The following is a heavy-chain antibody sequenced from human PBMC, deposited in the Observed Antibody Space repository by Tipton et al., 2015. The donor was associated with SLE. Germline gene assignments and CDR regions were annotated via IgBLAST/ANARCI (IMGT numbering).Heavy chain of an antibody. Sequence: TLSLTCAVYGGSFGGNYWSWIRQPPGKGLEWIGEINHSGSTNYNPSLKSRVTISVDTSKNQFSLKLSSVTAADTAVYYCARVTRGPFDPWGQGTLVTVSS. J-gene: IGHJ5*02. CDR1: GGSFGGNY. V-gene: IGHV4-34*01. CDR2: INHSGST. D-gene: IGHD3-10*01. CDR3: ARVTRGPFDP.